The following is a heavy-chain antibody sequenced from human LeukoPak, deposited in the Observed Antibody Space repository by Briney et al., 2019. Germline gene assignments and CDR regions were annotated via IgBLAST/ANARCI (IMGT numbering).Heavy chain of an antibody. V-gene: IGHV4-61*01. J-gene: IGHJ5*02. D-gene: IGHD2-2*01. CDR1: GGSISSGSYY. CDR3: ARTTEDCNSASCYQYCFDP. CDR2: IYYSGYT. Sequence: SETLSLTCTVSGGSISSGSYYWSWIRQPPGRGLEWIGYIYYSGYTNYNPSLKGRVTISVDTSKNQFSLKLSSVTAADTAVYYCARTTEDCNSASCYQYCFDPWGQGTLVTVSS.